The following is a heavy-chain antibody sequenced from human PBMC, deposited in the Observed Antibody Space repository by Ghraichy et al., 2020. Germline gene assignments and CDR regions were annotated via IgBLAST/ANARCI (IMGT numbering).Heavy chain of an antibody. V-gene: IGHV4-59*01. CDR1: GGSISSYY. CDR3: ARGQDYDVWSGYYRGENYLDY. D-gene: IGHD3-3*01. J-gene: IGHJ4*02. Sequence: SETLSLTCTVSGGSISSYYWSWIRQPPGKGLEWIGYIYYSGSTNYNPSLKSRVTISVDTSKNQFALKLSSVTAADTAGYYCARGQDYDVWSGYYRGENYLDYWGQGTLVTVSS. CDR2: IYYSGST.